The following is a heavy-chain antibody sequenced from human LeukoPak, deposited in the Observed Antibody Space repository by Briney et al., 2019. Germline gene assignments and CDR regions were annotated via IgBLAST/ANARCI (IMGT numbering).Heavy chain of an antibody. Sequence: SETLSLTCTVSGGSIGSFFWSWIRQPPGKALEWIGYIHYSGSTKYNPSLKSRVTISVDTSENQFSLTLNSVTAADTAVYYCARSRAGYGDYGSWFDPWGQGILVTVSS. CDR3: ARSRAGYGDYGSWFDP. CDR1: GGSIGSFF. V-gene: IGHV4-59*01. D-gene: IGHD4-17*01. CDR2: IHYSGST. J-gene: IGHJ5*02.